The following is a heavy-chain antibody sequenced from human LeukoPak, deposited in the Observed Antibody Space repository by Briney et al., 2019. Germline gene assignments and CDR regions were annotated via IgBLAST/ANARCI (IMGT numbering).Heavy chain of an antibody. J-gene: IGHJ5*02. CDR2: ISWNSGSI. CDR1: GFTFDVYA. CDR3: AKTLPSYSSSWYDD. Sequence: RPGGSLRLSCAASGFTFDVYAMHWVRQAPGKGLEWVSGISWNSGSIGYADSVKGRFTISRDNAKNSLYLQMNSLRAEDTALYYCAKTLPSYSSSWYDDWGQGTLVTVAS. V-gene: IGHV3-9*01. D-gene: IGHD6-13*01.